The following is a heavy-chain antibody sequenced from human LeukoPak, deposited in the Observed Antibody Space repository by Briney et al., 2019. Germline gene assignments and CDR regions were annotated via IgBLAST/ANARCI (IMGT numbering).Heavy chain of an antibody. J-gene: IGHJ5*02. V-gene: IGHV1-8*01. CDR1: GYTFTSYD. CDR2: MNPNSGNT. Sequence: GASVKVSCKASGYTFTSYDINWVRQATGQGLEWMGWMNPNSGNTGYAQKFQGRVTMTRNTSISTAYMELSSLRSEDTAVYYCARGSRITIFGVVINGFDPWGQGNLVTVSS. D-gene: IGHD3-3*01. CDR3: ARGSRITIFGVVINGFDP.